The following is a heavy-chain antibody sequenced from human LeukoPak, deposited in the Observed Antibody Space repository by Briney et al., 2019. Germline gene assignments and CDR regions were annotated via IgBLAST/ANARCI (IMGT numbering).Heavy chain of an antibody. J-gene: IGHJ4*02. Sequence: SETLSLTCTVSGGSISSYYWSWIRQPPGKGLEWIGYIYYSGSTNYNPSLRSRGTISVDTSKNQFSLKLSSVTAADTAVYYCARLGSGAGRWDFDYWGQGTLVTVSS. CDR3: ARLGSGAGRWDFDY. CDR2: IYYSGST. V-gene: IGHV4-59*01. D-gene: IGHD4-23*01. CDR1: GGSISSYY.